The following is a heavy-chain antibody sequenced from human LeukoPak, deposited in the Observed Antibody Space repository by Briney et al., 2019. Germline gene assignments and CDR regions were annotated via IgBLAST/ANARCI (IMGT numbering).Heavy chain of an antibody. CDR3: ASIDGSGLMGGGDY. CDR2: IYTSGST. D-gene: IGHD3-22*01. V-gene: IGHV4-4*07. J-gene: IGHJ4*02. Sequence: PSETLSLTCTVSGGSISSYYWSWIRQPAGKGLEWIGRIYTSGSTNYNPSLKSRVTMSVDTSKNQFSLKLSSGTAADTAVYFCASIDGSGLMGGGDYWGQGTLVTVSS. CDR1: GGSISSYY.